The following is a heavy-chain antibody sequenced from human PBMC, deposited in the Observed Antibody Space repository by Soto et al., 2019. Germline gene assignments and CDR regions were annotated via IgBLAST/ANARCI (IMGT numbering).Heavy chain of an antibody. CDR2: IYWDGDQ. Sequence: QITLKESAPTLVKPTQTLTLTCAFSGFSLDTDGVGVGWIRQPPGKALEWLALIYWDGDQRYNPSLKNRLTITKDTSNNQVVLTMTNMDPVDMATYFCVHKPTVMVAATSTWFDHWGQGTLVTVSS. D-gene: IGHD2-15*01. J-gene: IGHJ5*02. V-gene: IGHV2-5*02. CDR1: GFSLDTDGVG. CDR3: VHKPTVMVAATSTWFDH.